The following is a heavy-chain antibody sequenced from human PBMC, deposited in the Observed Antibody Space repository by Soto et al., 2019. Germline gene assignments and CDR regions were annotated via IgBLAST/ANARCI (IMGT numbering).Heavy chain of an antibody. J-gene: IGHJ6*02. D-gene: IGHD6-13*01. Sequence: QVQLVRSGAEVKKPGSSVKVSCKASGGTFSSYAISWVRQAPGQGLEWMGGIIPIFGTANYAQKFQGRVTITADESTSTAYMELSSLRSEDTAVYYCARGDNSSSWPYYYYYYGMDVWGQGTTVTVSS. CDR2: IIPIFGTA. CDR3: ARGDNSSSWPYYYYYYGMDV. CDR1: GGTFSSYA. V-gene: IGHV1-69*12.